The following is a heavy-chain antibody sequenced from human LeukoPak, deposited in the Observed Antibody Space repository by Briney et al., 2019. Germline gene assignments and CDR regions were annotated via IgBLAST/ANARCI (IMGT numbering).Heavy chain of an antibody. Sequence: AETLSLTCTVSSGSISTNSYYWVWLPQPPGKALVWVGNIFYTESTYYSPSLKSRVTISLDTSRNQFALRLNSVTAADTAVYYCAKSNGYGLIDIWRQGTMVTVSS. J-gene: IGHJ3*02. CDR3: AKSNGYGLIDI. CDR1: SGSISTNSYY. V-gene: IGHV4-39*06. CDR2: IFYTEST. D-gene: IGHD3-10*01.